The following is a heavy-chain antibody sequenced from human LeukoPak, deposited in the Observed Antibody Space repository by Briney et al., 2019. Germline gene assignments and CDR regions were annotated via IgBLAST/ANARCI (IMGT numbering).Heavy chain of an antibody. D-gene: IGHD3-3*01. CDR1: GGSFSGYY. CDR2: INHSGST. Sequence: SETLSLTCAVYGGSFSGYYWSWIRQPPGKGLEWIGEINHSGSTNYNPSLKSRVTISVDTSKNQFSLKLSSVTAADTAVYYCARGTIFGVVILTNYFDYWGQGTLVTVSP. CDR3: ARGTIFGVVILTNYFDY. V-gene: IGHV4-34*01. J-gene: IGHJ4*02.